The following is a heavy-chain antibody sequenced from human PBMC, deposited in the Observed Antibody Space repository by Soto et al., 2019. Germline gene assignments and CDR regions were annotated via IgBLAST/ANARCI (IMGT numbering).Heavy chain of an antibody. CDR3: ANSDRWRGVVRDDFFEI. Sequence: QVHLVESGGGVVQPGRSLRLSCAASGFNFRSYAMHWVRQAPGKGLEWVAAISFDGSDLYYTDSVKGRFTISRANSENTLNLRMDSLRPEDTAVYYCANSDRWRGVVRDDFFEIWGQGTMVTVSS. D-gene: IGHD2-21*01. CDR2: ISFDGSDL. J-gene: IGHJ3*02. CDR1: GFNFRSYA. V-gene: IGHV3-30*04.